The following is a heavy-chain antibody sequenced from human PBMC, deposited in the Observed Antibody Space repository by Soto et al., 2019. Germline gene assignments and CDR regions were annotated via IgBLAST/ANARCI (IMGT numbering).Heavy chain of an antibody. CDR3: ALSHTVTTDY. D-gene: IGHD4-17*01. J-gene: IGHJ4*02. V-gene: IGHV3-74*01. Sequence: EVQLVESGGGLVQPGGSLRLSCAASGLTFSSYWMHWVRQAPGKGLVWVSRINSAGSSTSYAESVKGRFTISRDNAKNTLYLQMISLRAEDTAVYYCALSHTVTTDYWGQGTLVTVSS. CDR1: GLTFSSYW. CDR2: INSAGSST.